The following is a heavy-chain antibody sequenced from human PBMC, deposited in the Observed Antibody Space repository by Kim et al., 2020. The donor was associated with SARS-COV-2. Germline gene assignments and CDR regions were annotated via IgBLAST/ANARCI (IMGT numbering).Heavy chain of an antibody. CDR1: GGSFSGYY. CDR2: INHSGST. CDR3: ARGQGGAAGGFDP. D-gene: IGHD2-21*01. J-gene: IGHJ5*02. Sequence: SETLSLTCAVYGGSFSGYYWSWIRQPPGKGLEWIGEINHSGSTNYNPSLKSRVTISVDTSKNQFSLKLSSVTAADTAVYYCARGQGGAAGGFDPWGQGT. V-gene: IGHV4-34*01.